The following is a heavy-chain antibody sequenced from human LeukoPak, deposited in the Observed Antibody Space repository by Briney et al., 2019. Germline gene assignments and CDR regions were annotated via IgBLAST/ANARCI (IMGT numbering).Heavy chain of an antibody. CDR2: INHSGST. CDR1: GGSFSGYY. CDR3: ARDKSRTYGSADAFDI. D-gene: IGHD3-10*01. Sequence: SETLSLTCAVYGGSFSGYYWSWIRQPPGKGLEWIGEINHSGSTNYNPSLKSRVTISVDTSKNQFSLKLSSVTAADSAVYYCARDKSRTYGSADAFDIWGQGTMVTVSS. J-gene: IGHJ3*02. V-gene: IGHV4-34*01.